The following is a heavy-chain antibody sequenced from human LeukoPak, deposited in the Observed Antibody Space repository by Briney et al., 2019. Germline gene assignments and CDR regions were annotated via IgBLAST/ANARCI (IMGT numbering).Heavy chain of an antibody. CDR1: GFTFSIYW. CDR3: ARGENTYIDY. CDR2: ISSEGSST. D-gene: IGHD3-16*01. Sequence: GGSLRLSCAASGFTFSIYWMHWVRQAPGKGLVWVSRISSEGSSTTYADSVKGRFTISRDNAKDTLYLQMNSLRAEDTAVYYCARGENTYIDYWGQGTLVTVYS. J-gene: IGHJ4*02. V-gene: IGHV3-74*01.